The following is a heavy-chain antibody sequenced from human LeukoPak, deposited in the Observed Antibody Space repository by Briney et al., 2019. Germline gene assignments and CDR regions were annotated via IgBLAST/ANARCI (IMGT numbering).Heavy chain of an antibody. V-gene: IGHV4-30-4*08. D-gene: IGHD2-15*01. J-gene: IGHJ4*02. CDR2: IYYSGST. CDR1: GGSISSGDYY. Sequence: PSQTLSLTCNVSGGSISSGDYYWSWIRQPTGKGLEWIGYIYYSGSTYYNPSFESRSSMSVDTSKNQFSLKLGSVTAADTAVYYCASTCSGGSCFDYWGQGTLVTVSS. CDR3: ASTCSGGSCFDY.